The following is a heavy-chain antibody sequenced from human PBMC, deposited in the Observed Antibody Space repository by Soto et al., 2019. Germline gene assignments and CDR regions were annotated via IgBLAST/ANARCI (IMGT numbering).Heavy chain of an antibody. V-gene: IGHV2-5*02. CDR2: IYWDDDK. CDR3: AHRGDSGSSRAFHI. J-gene: IGHJ3*02. CDR1: GFSLSTSGVG. Sequence: QITLKESGPALVKPTRTLTLTCTFSGFSLSTSGVGVGWLRQPPGKALEWLALIYWDDDKRYSPSVKSRLTITKDTSKNQVVLTMTNLDPVDTATYYCAHRGDSGSSRAFHIWGQGTMVTVSS. D-gene: IGHD6-25*01.